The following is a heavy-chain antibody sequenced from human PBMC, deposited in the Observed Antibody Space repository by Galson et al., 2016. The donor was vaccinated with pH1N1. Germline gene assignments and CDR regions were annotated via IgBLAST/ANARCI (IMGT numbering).Heavy chain of an antibody. CDR1: GFIFDDYG. CDR2: INWKGSST. J-gene: IGHJ4*02. CDR3: VRAFHSNSWYYFVY. V-gene: IGHV3-20*04. D-gene: IGHD6-13*01. Sequence: SLRLSCAASGFIFDDYGMSWVRQVPGKGLEWVSGINWKGSSTEYADSVEGRFTISRDNAKSSVFLQMNSLSAEDTALYYCVRAFHSNSWYYFVYWGQGTLVAVSS.